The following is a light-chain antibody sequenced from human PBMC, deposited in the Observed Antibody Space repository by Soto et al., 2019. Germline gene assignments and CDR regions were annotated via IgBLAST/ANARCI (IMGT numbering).Light chain of an antibody. CDR1: QSVSSTY. Sequence: EIVLTQSPGTLSLSPGERATLSCRASQSVSSTYLAWYQQRPGQAPRLLIYSTSSRATGIPDRFSGSGSGTDFPLTISRLEPEDFAVYYCQQYGGSPRYTFGQGTKLEIK. J-gene: IGKJ2*01. CDR2: STS. V-gene: IGKV3-20*01. CDR3: QQYGGSPRYT.